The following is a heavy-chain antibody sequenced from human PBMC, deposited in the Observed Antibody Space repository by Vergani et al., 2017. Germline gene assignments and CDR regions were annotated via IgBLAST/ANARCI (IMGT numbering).Heavy chain of an antibody. CDR1: GYTFTGYY. CDR3: ARGGVVPAAYDAFDI. J-gene: IGHJ3*02. V-gene: IGHV1-46*03. Sequence: QVQLVQSGAEVKKPGASVKVSCKASGYTFTGYYMHWVRQAPGQGLEWMGWINPSGGSTSYAQKFQGRVTMTRDTSTSTVYMELSSLRSEDTAVYYCARGGVVPAAYDAFDIWGQGTMVTVSS. D-gene: IGHD2-2*01. CDR2: INPSGGST.